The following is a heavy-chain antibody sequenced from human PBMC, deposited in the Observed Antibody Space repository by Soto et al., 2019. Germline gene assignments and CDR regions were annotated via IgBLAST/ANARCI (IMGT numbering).Heavy chain of an antibody. J-gene: IGHJ5*02. D-gene: IGHD3-22*01. CDR2: INPNSGGT. CDR3: ARRGNYFDSSGPPGFDP. V-gene: IGHV1-2*04. CDR1: GYTFTGYY. Sequence: ASVKVSCKASGYTFTGYYMHWVRQAPGQGLEWMGWINPNSGGTNYAQKFQGWVTMTRDTSISTAYTELSRLRSDDTAVYYCARRGNYFDSSGPPGFDPWGQGTLVTVSS.